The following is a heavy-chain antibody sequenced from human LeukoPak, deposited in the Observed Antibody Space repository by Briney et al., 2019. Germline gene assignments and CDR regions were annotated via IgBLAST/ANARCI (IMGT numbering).Heavy chain of an antibody. D-gene: IGHD5-18*01. CDR3: ARGVDTAMEGKYYYYYMDV. CDR1: GGSFSGYY. CDR2: INHSVST. J-gene: IGHJ6*03. Sequence: IPSETLSLTCAVYGGSFSGYYWSWIRQPPGKGLEWIGEINHSVSTNYNPSLKSRVTISVDTSKNQFSLKLSSVTAADTAVYYCARGVDTAMEGKYYYYYMDVWGKGTTVTVSS. V-gene: IGHV4-34*01.